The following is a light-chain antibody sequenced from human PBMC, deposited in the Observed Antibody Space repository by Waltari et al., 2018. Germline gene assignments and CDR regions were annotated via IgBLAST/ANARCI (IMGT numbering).Light chain of an antibody. CDR1: QTILTW. V-gene: IGKV1-5*03. J-gene: IGKJ2*01. Sequence: DTQLTQSPSTLSASVGDSVTITCRTSQTILTWMAWYQQKPGKDPKLLIYKASRLESGVPSRFSGTASGTEFTLTISSLQPDDSATYYCQQYHDYSTFGQGTKLEIK. CDR2: KAS. CDR3: QQYHDYST.